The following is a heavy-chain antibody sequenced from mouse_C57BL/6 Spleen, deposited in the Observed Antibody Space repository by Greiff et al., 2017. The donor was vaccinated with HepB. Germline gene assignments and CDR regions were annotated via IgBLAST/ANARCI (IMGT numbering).Heavy chain of an antibody. J-gene: IGHJ2*01. D-gene: IGHD3-2*02. CDR2: IYPGDGDT. CDR3: ALDSSGLMNFDY. V-gene: IGHV1-82*01. Sequence: QVHVQQSGPELVKPGASVKISCKASGYAFSSSWMNWVKQRPGKGLEWIGRIYPGDGDTNYNGKFKGKATLTADKSSSTAYMQLSSLTSEDSAVYFCALDSSGLMNFDYWGQGTTLTVSS. CDR1: GYAFSSSW.